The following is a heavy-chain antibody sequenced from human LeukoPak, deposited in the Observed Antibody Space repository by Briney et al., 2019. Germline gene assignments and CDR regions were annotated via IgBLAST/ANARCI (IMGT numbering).Heavy chain of an antibody. Sequence: GGSLRLSCAASGFTFSSYGMHWVRQAPGKGLEWVAFIRYDGSNKYYADSVKGRFPISRDNSKNTLYLQMNSLRAEDTAVYYCAGETYYYDSSGYFDYWGQGTLVTVSS. CDR2: IRYDGSNK. V-gene: IGHV3-30*02. D-gene: IGHD3-22*01. CDR1: GFTFSSYG. J-gene: IGHJ4*02. CDR3: AGETYYYDSSGYFDY.